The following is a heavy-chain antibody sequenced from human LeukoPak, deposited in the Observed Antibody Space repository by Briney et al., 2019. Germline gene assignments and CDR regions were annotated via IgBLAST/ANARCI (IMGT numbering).Heavy chain of an antibody. CDR1: GYTFSVRW. V-gene: IGHV3-7*04. Sequence: GGSLRLSCAPSGYTFSVRWMLWVRHAPGKGAEGVAHVSDNGGEKIYVDAVEGGVTITRDNDQMKMYLQINSLRVDDAAVYYCSTDREAGSWDFRFWDGGQVILVT. D-gene: IGHD1-26*01. CDR2: VSDNGGEK. J-gene: IGHJ1*01. CDR3: STDREAGSWDFRFWD.